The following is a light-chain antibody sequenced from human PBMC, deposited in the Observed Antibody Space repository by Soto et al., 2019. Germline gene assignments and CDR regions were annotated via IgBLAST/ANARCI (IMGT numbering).Light chain of an antibody. V-gene: IGLV1-44*01. J-gene: IGLJ3*02. Sequence: QSVLTQPPSASGTPGQRVTISCSGSSSNIGSNTVNWYQQLPGTPPKLLIYSNNQRPSGVPDRFSGSKSGTSASVAISGLQYEDEADYYCAALDDSLNGPVFGGGTKVTVL. CDR3: AALDDSLNGPV. CDR1: SSNIGSNT. CDR2: SNN.